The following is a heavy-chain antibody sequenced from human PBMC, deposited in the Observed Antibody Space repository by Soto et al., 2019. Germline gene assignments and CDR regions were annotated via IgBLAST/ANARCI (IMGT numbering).Heavy chain of an antibody. D-gene: IGHD2-21*02. CDR2: ISSNGGST. J-gene: IGHJ4*02. CDR1: GFTFSSYA. CDR3: VKADIVVVTAILSTEY. V-gene: IGHV3-64D*06. Sequence: PGGSLRLSCSASGFTFSSYAMHWVRQAPGKGLEYVSAISSNGGSTYYADSVKGRFTISRDNSKNTLYLQMSSLRAEDTAVYYCVKADIVVVTAILSTEYWGQGTLVTVSS.